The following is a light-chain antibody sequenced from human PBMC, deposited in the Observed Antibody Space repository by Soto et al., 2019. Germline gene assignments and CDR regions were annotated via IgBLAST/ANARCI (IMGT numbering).Light chain of an antibody. CDR3: QQSYIMPWT. CDR1: QSISGY. V-gene: IGKV1-39*01. Sequence: DIQMTQSPSSLSASVGDRVTITCRASQSISGYLNWYQQKPGKAPNLLLNAASTLQSGVPSRFSGSGTGTDFTLSISSLQPEDFATYYCQQSYIMPWTFGQGTKVDIK. CDR2: AAS. J-gene: IGKJ1*01.